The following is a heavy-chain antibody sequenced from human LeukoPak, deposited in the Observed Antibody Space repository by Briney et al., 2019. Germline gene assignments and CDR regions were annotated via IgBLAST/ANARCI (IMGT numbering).Heavy chain of an antibody. V-gene: IGHV3-74*01. D-gene: IGHD1-7*01. Sequence: GGSLRLSCAASGFTLSSYWMHWVRQGPGTGLVWVSRINIEGTYTNYADSVKGRFTISRDNAKSTLYLQMNSLRAEDTAVYFCVKDDGNYGIDYRGPGTLVTVSS. CDR2: INIEGTYT. CDR1: GFTLSSYW. CDR3: VKDDGNYGIDY. J-gene: IGHJ4*02.